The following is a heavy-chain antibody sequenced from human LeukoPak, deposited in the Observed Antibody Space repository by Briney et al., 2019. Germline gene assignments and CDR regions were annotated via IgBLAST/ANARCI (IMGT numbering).Heavy chain of an antibody. CDR3: AIEQWELKY. CDR1: GFTFYNSG. V-gene: IGHV3-23*01. Sequence: GGSLRLSCAASGFTFYNSGMGWVRQAPGKGLEWISAISDSGGLTYYADSVKGRFTISRDDSKNTLYLQMNSLKAEDTAVYYCAIEQWELKYWGQGTPVTVSS. D-gene: IGHD1-26*01. CDR2: ISDSGGLT. J-gene: IGHJ4*02.